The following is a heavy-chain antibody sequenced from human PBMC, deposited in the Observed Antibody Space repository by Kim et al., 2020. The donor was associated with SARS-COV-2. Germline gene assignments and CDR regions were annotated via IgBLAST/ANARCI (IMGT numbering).Heavy chain of an antibody. D-gene: IGHD1-26*01. Sequence: SVKVSCKASAYTSTRYPLNWVRQAPGQGLEWMGWINTNTGNPTYVQGFTGRFVFSLDTSVSTAYLEISRLKAEDIAVYYCEWAGYWGQGTLVTVSS. CDR1: AYTSTRYP. CDR2: INTNTGNP. CDR3: EWAGY. J-gene: IGHJ4*02. V-gene: IGHV7-4-1*02.